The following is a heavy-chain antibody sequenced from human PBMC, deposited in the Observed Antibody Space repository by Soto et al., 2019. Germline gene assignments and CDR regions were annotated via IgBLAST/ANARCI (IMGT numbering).Heavy chain of an antibody. J-gene: IGHJ6*02. CDR3: AKENVLFAMDL. D-gene: IGHD3-3*01. CDR1: GFTFSGYA. CDR2: ISYDGSTE. V-gene: IGHV3-30-3*01. Sequence: GGSLRLSCAASGFTFSGYAMHWVRRAPGKGLDWVAVISYDGSTEYYAESVRGRFTISRDNSKNTLYLQMNSLRAEDTAVYYCAKENVLFAMDLWGQGSTVTVSS.